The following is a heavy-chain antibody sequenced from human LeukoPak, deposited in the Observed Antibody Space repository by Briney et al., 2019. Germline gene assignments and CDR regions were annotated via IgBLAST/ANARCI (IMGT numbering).Heavy chain of an antibody. J-gene: IGHJ4*02. CDR2: MNPNSGNT. CDR3: ARASIAVPCGY. Sequence: GASVKVSCKASGYTFTSNDINWVRQGTGQGLEWMGWMNPNSGNTGYAQKFQGRVTMTRNTSISTAYMELSSLRSEDTAVYYCARASIAVPCGYWGQGTLVTVSS. CDR1: GYTFTSND. V-gene: IGHV1-8*01. D-gene: IGHD6-19*01.